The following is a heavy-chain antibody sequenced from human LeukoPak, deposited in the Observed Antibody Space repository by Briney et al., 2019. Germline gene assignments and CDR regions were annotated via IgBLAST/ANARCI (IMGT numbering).Heavy chain of an antibody. D-gene: IGHD3-16*02. CDR1: GFTFSSYE. J-gene: IGHJ4*02. CDR2: VSSSGSTI. V-gene: IGHV3-48*03. Sequence: GGSLRLSCAASGFTFSSYEMNWVRQAPGKGLAWVSYVSSSGSTIYYADSVKGRFTISRDNAKNSLYLQMNSLRAEDTAVYYCARDLSYDYVWGSYRYFDYWGQGTLVTVSS. CDR3: ARDLSYDYVWGSYRYFDY.